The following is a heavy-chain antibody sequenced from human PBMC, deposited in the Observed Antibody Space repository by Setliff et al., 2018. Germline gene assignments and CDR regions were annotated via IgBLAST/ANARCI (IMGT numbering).Heavy chain of an antibody. CDR3: ARDGSSSFYGMDV. V-gene: IGHV3-21*01. J-gene: IGHJ6*02. Sequence: PGESLKISCAASGFTFSSYSMNWVRQAPGRGLEWVSSISGSSSYIYYADSVKGRFTISRDNAKNSLYLQMNSLRAEDTAVYYCARDGSSSFYGMDVWGQGTTVTVSS. CDR1: GFTFSSYS. CDR2: ISGSSSYI. D-gene: IGHD6-13*01.